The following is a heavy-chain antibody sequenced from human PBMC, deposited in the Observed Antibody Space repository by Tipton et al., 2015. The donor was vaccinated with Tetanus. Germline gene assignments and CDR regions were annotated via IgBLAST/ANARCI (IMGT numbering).Heavy chain of an antibody. V-gene: IGHV5-51*01. CDR2: IYPDASDS. J-gene: IGHJ4*02. Sequence: VQLVQSGAEVTKPGQSLKIACNASGYSFSHYWIAWVRQKPGQGLEWVAMIYPDASDSRYSPSFQGHVTISVDRSVNTAYLQWSSLKASDTAIYYCARSGIRPRPYYFDLWGQGTLVTVSS. CDR3: ARSGIRPRPYYFDL. D-gene: IGHD6-6*01. CDR1: GYSFSHYW.